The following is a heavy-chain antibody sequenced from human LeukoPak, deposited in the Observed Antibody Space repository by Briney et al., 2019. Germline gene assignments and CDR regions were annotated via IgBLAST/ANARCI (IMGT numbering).Heavy chain of an antibody. CDR1: GYTFTSYY. CDR3: ARDIPDFWSFSKYYYMDV. V-gene: IGHV1-46*01. Sequence: ASVKVSCKASGYTFTSYYMHWVRQAPGQGLEWMGIINPSGGSTGYAQKFQGRVTMTRDTSTGTVYMELRSLRSEDTAVYYCARDIPDFWSFSKYYYMDVWGKGTTVTVSS. CDR2: INPSGGST. J-gene: IGHJ6*03. D-gene: IGHD3-3*01.